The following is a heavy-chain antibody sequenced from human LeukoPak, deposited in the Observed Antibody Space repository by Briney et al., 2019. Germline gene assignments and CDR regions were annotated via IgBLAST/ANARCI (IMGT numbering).Heavy chain of an antibody. D-gene: IGHD3-10*01. CDR3: AHGDVGGVGFGELLSYFDY. CDR1: GFTFSSYS. CDR2: ISSSSSYI. V-gene: IGHV3-21*01. Sequence: RTGGSLRLSCAASGFTFSSYSMNWVRQAPGKGLEWVSSISSSSSYIYYADSVKGRFTISRDNAKNSLYLQMNSLRAEDTAVYYCAHGDVGGVGFGELLSYFDYWGQGTLVTVSS. J-gene: IGHJ4*02.